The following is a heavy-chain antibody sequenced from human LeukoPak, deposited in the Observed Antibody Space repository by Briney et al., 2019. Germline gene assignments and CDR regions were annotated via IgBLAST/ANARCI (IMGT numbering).Heavy chain of an antibody. CDR3: ARGAPYDFWSGYYTDFEAFDI. J-gene: IGHJ3*02. V-gene: IGHV3-48*02. D-gene: IGHD3-3*01. Sequence: GGSLRLSCAASGFTFSSYGMNWVRQAPGKGLEGVSYISSSSGTIYYADSVKGRFTISRDNAKNSLYLQMNSLRDEDTAVFYCARGAPYDFWSGYYTDFEAFDIWGQGTMVTVSS. CDR2: ISSSSGTI. CDR1: GFTFSSYG.